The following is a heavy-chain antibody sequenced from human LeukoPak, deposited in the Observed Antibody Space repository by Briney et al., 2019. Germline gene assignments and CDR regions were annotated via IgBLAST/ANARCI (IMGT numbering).Heavy chain of an antibody. CDR1: GYSFPNYW. D-gene: IGHD6-19*01. Sequence: GESLKISCKVSGYSFPNYWIGWVRQMPGKGLEWMNIIYPGDSDTRYSPSFQGQVTISADKSISTAYLQWSSLKASDTAMYYCARSRGHPGIAVVGTVGRFDYWGQGTLVTVSS. CDR2: IYPGDSDT. CDR3: ARSRGHPGIAVVGTVGRFDY. J-gene: IGHJ4*02. V-gene: IGHV5-51*01.